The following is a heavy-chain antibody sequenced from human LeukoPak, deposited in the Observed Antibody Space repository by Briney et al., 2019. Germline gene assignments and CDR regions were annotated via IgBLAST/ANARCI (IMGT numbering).Heavy chain of an antibody. CDR2: FDPEDGET. J-gene: IGHJ4*02. V-gene: IGHV1-24*01. CDR3: ATDFVCGGDCSFFDY. CDR1: GYTLTELS. Sequence: ASVKVSCKVSGYTLTELSMHWVRQAPGKGLEWMGGFDPEDGETIYAQKFQGRVTMTEDTSTDTAYMELSGLRSEDTAVYYCATDFVCGGDCSFFDYWGQGTLVTVSS. D-gene: IGHD2-21*02.